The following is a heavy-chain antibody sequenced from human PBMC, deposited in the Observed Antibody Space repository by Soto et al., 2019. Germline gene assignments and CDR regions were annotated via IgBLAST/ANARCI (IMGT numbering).Heavy chain of an antibody. J-gene: IGHJ6*03. Sequence: SLRLPCAASGFTFCCYSIHLVRQAPGKGLGGVSGISWNRGGIGNGESVKGRFTISRDNAKNSLYLQMNSLRAEDTALYYCAKDMGVGYYYYYMDVWGKGTTVTVSS. CDR2: ISWNRGGI. V-gene: IGHV3-9*01. CDR1: GFTFCCYS. CDR3: AKDMGVGYYYYYMDV.